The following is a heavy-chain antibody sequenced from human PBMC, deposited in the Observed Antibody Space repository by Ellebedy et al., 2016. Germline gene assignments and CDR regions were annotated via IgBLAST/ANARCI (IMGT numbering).Heavy chain of an antibody. V-gene: IGHV1-3*01. CDR2: INGGNGDT. J-gene: IGHJ6*02. CDR3: ARAHPQLLLGSGMDV. Sequence: ASVKVSCXTSGYTFSSYAMHWVRQAPGQRLEWMGWINGGNGDTKYSQKLQGRVTITRDTSASTVSMDLSSLRSEDTAVYYCARAHPQLLLGSGMDVWGQGTTVTVSS. CDR1: GYTFSSYA. D-gene: IGHD2-2*01.